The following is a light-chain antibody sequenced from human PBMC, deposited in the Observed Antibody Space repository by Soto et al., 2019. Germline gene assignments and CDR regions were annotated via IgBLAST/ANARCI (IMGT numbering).Light chain of an antibody. V-gene: IGKV3D-20*02. CDR1: QSVSSSY. CDR3: QQRGNRPPWT. CDR2: GAS. Sequence: EIVLTQSPGTLSLSPGERATLSCRASQSVSSSYLAWYQQKPGQAPRLLIYGASSRATGIPDRFSGSGSGTDFTLTISSLEPEDVAVYYCQQRGNRPPWTFGQGTKVEIK. J-gene: IGKJ1*01.